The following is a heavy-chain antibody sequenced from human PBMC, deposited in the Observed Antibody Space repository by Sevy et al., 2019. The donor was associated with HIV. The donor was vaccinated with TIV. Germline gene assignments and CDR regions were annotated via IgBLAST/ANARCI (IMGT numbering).Heavy chain of an antibody. CDR1: GGTFSSYA. CDR3: AREVAGKTDYYYMDV. Sequence: ASVKVSCKASGGTFSSYAISWVRQAPGQGLEWMGGIIPIFGTANYAQKFQGRVTITADKSTGPAYMELSSLRSEDTAVYYCAREVAGKTDYYYMDVWGKGTTVTVSS. V-gene: IGHV1-69*06. J-gene: IGHJ6*03. D-gene: IGHD1-1*01. CDR2: IIPIFGTA.